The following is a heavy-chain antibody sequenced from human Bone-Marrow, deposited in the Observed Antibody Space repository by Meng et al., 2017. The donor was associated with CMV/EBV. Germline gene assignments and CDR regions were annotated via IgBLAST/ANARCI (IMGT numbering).Heavy chain of an antibody. CDR3: ARDLSFAYYDILTGNPRDYSYYGMDV. Sequence: GESLKISCAASGFTFDDYVMSWVRQAPGKGLEWVSGINWNGGSTGYADSVKGRFTISRDNSKNTLYLQMNSLRAEDTAVYYCARDLSFAYYDILTGNPRDYSYYGMDVWGQGTTVTVSS. D-gene: IGHD3-9*01. V-gene: IGHV3-20*04. CDR1: GFTFDDYV. CDR2: INWNGGST. J-gene: IGHJ6*02.